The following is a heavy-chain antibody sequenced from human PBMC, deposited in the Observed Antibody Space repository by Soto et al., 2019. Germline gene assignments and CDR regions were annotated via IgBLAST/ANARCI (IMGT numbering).Heavy chain of an antibody. CDR3: ARGGCSGGSCYSLWYYYYYMDV. CDR2: IYYSGST. D-gene: IGHD2-15*01. J-gene: IGHJ6*03. Sequence: QVQLQESGPGLVKPSQTLSLTCTVSGGSISSGGYYWSWIRQHPGKGLEWIGYIYYSGSTYYNPSLKSRVTIAVDTSKSQFSLKLSSVTAADTAVYYCARGGCSGGSCYSLWYYYYYMDVWGKGTTVTVSS. V-gene: IGHV4-31*03. CDR1: GGSISSGGYY.